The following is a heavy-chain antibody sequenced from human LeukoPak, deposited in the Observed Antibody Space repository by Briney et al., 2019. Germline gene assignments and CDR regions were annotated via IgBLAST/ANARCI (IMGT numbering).Heavy chain of an antibody. CDR3: ARDGSSAVADY. J-gene: IGHJ4*02. V-gene: IGHV4-38-2*02. CDR1: GYSISSGYY. Sequence: PSETLSLTCTVSGYSISSGYYWGWIRQPPGKGLEWIGSIYHSGSTYCNPSLKSRVTISVDTSKNQFSLKLSSVTAADTAVYYCARDGSSAVADYWGQGTLVTVSS. CDR2: IYHSGST. D-gene: IGHD6-19*01.